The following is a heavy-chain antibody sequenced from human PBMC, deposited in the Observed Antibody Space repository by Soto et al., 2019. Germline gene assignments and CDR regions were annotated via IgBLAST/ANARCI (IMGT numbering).Heavy chain of an antibody. D-gene: IGHD5-18*01. CDR3: AKIGGIYSYGPVFDY. J-gene: IGHJ4*02. Sequence: EVQLLESGGGLVRPGGSLRLSCAASGFTFSSYAMSWVRQAPGKGLEWVSAISGSGGSTYYADSVKGRFTISRDNSKNTLYLQMNSLRAEDTAVYYCAKIGGIYSYGPVFDYWGQGTLVTVSS. V-gene: IGHV3-23*01. CDR2: ISGSGGST. CDR1: GFTFSSYA.